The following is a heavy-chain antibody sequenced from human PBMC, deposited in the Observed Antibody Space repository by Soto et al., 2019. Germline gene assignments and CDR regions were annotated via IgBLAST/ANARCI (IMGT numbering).Heavy chain of an antibody. Sequence: QVQLVESGGGVVQPGRSLRLSCAASGFTYSTYTMHWVRQAPGKGLEWVAVISYDGNNKFYADSVKGRITISRDSTKQTMYLQMNSLRPDDPAMYYCARDGVSSTDYTWNYGTYFDYWGQVALVTVSS. J-gene: IGHJ4*02. CDR3: ARDGVSSTDYTWNYGTYFDY. D-gene: IGHD1-7*01. V-gene: IGHV3-30-3*01. CDR1: GFTYSTYT. CDR2: ISYDGNNK.